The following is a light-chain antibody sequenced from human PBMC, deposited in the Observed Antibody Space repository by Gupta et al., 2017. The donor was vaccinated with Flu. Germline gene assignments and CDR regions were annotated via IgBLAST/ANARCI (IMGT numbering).Light chain of an antibody. Sequence: SLGERATINCKSSQSVLYSSNNKNYLAWYQQKPGQPPKLLIYWASIRESGVPDRFSGSGSGTDFTLTISSLQAEDVAVYYCQQYYSTPFTFGPGTKVDIK. CDR1: QSVLYSSNNKNY. CDR3: QQYYSTPFT. V-gene: IGKV4-1*01. J-gene: IGKJ3*01. CDR2: WAS.